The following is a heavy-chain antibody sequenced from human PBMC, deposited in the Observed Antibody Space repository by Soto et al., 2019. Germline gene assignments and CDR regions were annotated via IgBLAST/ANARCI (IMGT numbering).Heavy chain of an antibody. CDR3: ARPGYSYGLKIDD. D-gene: IGHD5-18*01. CDR1: GYSFTSYW. J-gene: IGHJ4*02. V-gene: IGHV5-51*01. CDR2: IYPADSDT. Sequence: GESLKISCKASGYSFTSYWIGWVRQMPGKGLEWMAIIYPADSDTRYSPSFRGQVTISADKSISTAYLQWSSLKASDTAMYYCARPGYSYGLKIDDWGQGTLVTVS.